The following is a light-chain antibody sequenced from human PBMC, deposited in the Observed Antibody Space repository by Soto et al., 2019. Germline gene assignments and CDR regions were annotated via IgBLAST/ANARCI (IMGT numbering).Light chain of an antibody. Sequence: QLVLTQPPSASGTPGQRITISCFGSGSNIGSNTVTWYQQLPRTAPKLLIYTNNQRPSGVPDRFSVSRSGTSATLAISGLQSGDEADYYCATWDDSLNGYVFGTGTKLTVL. V-gene: IGLV1-44*01. CDR3: ATWDDSLNGYV. J-gene: IGLJ1*01. CDR1: GSNIGSNT. CDR2: TNN.